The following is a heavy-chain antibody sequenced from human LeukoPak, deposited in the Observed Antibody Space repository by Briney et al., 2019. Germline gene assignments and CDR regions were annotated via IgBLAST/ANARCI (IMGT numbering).Heavy chain of an antibody. V-gene: IGHV3-11*06. CDR1: GFTFSDYY. J-gene: IGHJ4*02. Sequence: GGSLRLSCAASGFTFSDYYMSWIRQAPGKGLEWVSYISSSSSYTNYADSVKGRFTISRDNAKNSLYLQVNSLRAEDTAVYYCARGVIGFGEFLDYWGQGTLVTVSS. CDR2: ISSSSSYT. D-gene: IGHD3-10*01. CDR3: ARGVIGFGEFLDY.